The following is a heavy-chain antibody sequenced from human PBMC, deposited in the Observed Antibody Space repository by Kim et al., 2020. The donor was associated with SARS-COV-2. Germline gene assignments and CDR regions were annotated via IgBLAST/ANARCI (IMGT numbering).Heavy chain of an antibody. J-gene: IGHJ6*01. CDR2: IYYSGST. CDR1: GGSISSSSYY. V-gene: IGHV4-39*01. Sequence: SETLSLTCTVSGGSISSSSYYWGWIRQPPGKGLEWIGSIYYSGSTYYNPSLKSRVTISVDTSKNQFSLKLSSVTAADTAVYYCSRWSGSISPDYYYYYYG. CDR3: SRWSGSISPDYYYYYYG. D-gene: IGHD3-3*01.